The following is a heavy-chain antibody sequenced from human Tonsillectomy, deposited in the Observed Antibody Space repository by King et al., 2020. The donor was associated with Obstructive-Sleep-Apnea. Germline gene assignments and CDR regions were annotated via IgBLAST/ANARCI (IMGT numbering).Heavy chain of an antibody. CDR3: ARDPLCSGGSCYLYYFDY. J-gene: IGHJ4*02. CDR1: GFTFRNYW. Sequence: VQLVESGGGLVQPGGSLRLSCAASGFTFRNYWMSWVRQAPGKGLEGVANIKQDGSEDYYVDSVKGRFTISRDNAKNSLYLQRKSLRAEDTAVYYCARDPLCSGGSCYLYYFDYWGQGTLVTVSS. D-gene: IGHD2-15*01. V-gene: IGHV3-7*03. CDR2: IKQDGSED.